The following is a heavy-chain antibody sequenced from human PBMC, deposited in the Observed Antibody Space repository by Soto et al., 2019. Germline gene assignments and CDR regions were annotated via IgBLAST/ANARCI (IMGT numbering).Heavy chain of an antibody. CDR2: ISGSGGST. V-gene: IGHV3-23*01. Sequence: EVQLLESGGGLVQPGGSLRLSCAASGFTFSSYAMSWVRQAPGKGLEWVSAISGSGGSTYYADSVKGRFTISRDNSKTTQYLQMNSLRAEDTAVYHCAKARYCSGGSCYIDYWGQGTLVTVSS. CDR1: GFTFSSYA. CDR3: AKARYCSGGSCYIDY. D-gene: IGHD2-15*01. J-gene: IGHJ4*02.